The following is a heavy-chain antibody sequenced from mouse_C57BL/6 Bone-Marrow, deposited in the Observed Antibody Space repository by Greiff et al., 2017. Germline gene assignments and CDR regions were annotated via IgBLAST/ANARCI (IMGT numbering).Heavy chain of an antibody. D-gene: IGHD3-1*01. Sequence: EVKLMESGGGLVKPGGSLKLSCAASGFTFSDYGMHWVRQAPEKGLEWVAYISSGSSTIYYADTVTGRFTISRDNAKNALFLQMPSLRSEDTAMYYCARGATAYWGQGTLVTVSA. CDR3: ARGATAY. V-gene: IGHV5-17*01. J-gene: IGHJ3*01. CDR2: ISSGSSTI. CDR1: GFTFSDYG.